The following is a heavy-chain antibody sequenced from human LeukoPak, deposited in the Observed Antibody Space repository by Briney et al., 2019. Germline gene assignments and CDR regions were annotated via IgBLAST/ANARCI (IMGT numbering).Heavy chain of an antibody. CDR2: ISAYNGNT. J-gene: IGHJ6*03. Sequence: ASVKVSCKASGYTFTSYGISWVRQAPGQGLEWMGWISAYNGNTNYAQKLQGRVTMTTDTSTSTAYMELRSLRSDDTAVYYCARRAVAVVVTAPSGYYYYMDVWGKGTTVTVSS. CDR1: GYTFTSYG. D-gene: IGHD2-21*02. V-gene: IGHV1-18*01. CDR3: ARRAVAVVVTAPSGYYYYMDV.